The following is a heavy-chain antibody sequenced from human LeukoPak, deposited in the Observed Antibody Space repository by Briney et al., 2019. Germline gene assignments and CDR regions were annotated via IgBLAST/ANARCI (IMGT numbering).Heavy chain of an antibody. CDR3: ARDHIGYSSWYVYSDY. D-gene: IGHD6-13*01. CDR1: GFTFSSYA. Sequence: KAGGSLRLSCAASGFTFSSYAMSWVRQAPGKGLEWVSSISSSSSYIYYADSVKGRFTISRDNAKNSLYLQMNSLRAEDTAVYYCARDHIGYSSWYVYSDYWGQGTLVTVSS. V-gene: IGHV3-21*01. CDR2: ISSSSSYI. J-gene: IGHJ4*02.